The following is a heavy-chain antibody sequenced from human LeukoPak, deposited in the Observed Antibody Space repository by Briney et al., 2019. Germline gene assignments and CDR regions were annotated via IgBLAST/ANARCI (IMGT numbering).Heavy chain of an antibody. J-gene: IGHJ6*03. CDR2: IISSGSTI. V-gene: IGHV3-48*03. CDR3: ARDRYDFWSGYNTMDV. CDR1: GFTFSSYE. Sequence: GGSLRLSCAASGFTFSSYEMNWVRQAPGKGLEWVSYIISSGSTIYYADYVKGRFTISRDNSKNTPYLQMNSLRAEDTAWYYCARDRYDFWSGYNTMDVSGKGTTLSVSS. D-gene: IGHD3-3*01.